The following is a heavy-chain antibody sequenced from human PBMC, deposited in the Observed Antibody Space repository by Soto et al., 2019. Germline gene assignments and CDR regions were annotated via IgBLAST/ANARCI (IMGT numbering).Heavy chain of an antibody. D-gene: IGHD3-3*01. V-gene: IGHV3-30*18. CDR3: AKATTYYDFWSGYFNDYYYYGMDV. Sequence: TGGSLRLSCAASVFTFSSYGMHWVRQAPGKGLEWVAVISYDGSNKYYADSVKGRFTISRDNSKNTLYLQMNSLRAEDTAVYYCAKATTYYDFWSGYFNDYYYYGMDVWGQGTTVTVSS. CDR1: VFTFSSYG. CDR2: ISYDGSNK. J-gene: IGHJ6*02.